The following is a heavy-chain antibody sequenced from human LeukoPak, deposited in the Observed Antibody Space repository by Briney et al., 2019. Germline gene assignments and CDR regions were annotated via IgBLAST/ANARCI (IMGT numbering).Heavy chain of an antibody. CDR1: GDSVSSNSAA. Sequence: SQTLSLTCAISGDSVSSNSAAWNWIRQSPSRGLEWLGRTYYRSKWYNDYAVSVKSRITINPDTSKNQFSLQLNSVTPEDTAVYYCARDLTYPGIAVAGTRTYPYWGQGTLVTVSS. CDR2: TYYRSKWYN. J-gene: IGHJ4*02. CDR3: ARDLTYPGIAVAGTRTYPY. D-gene: IGHD6-19*01. V-gene: IGHV6-1*01.